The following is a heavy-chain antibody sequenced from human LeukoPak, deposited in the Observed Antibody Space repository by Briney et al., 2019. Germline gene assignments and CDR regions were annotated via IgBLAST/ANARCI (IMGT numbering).Heavy chain of an antibody. Sequence: SETLSLTCAVYGGSFSGYYWSWIRQPPGKGLESSGEINHSGSTNYNPSLKSRVTISVDTSKNQFSLKLSSVTAADTAVYYCASWYYDFWSGYYPFDYWGQGTLVTVSS. CDR3: ASWYYDFWSGYYPFDY. CDR1: GGSFSGYY. CDR2: INHSGST. D-gene: IGHD3-3*01. J-gene: IGHJ4*02. V-gene: IGHV4-34*01.